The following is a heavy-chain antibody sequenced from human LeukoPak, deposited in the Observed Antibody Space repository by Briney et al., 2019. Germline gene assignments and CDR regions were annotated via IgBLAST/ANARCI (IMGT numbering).Heavy chain of an antibody. Sequence: PGGPLRLSCAASGFTFSSYDMHWVRQATGKGLEWVSAIGTAGDTYYPGSVKGRFTISRENAKNSLYLQMNSLRAEDTAVYYCARERSAAGIRWFDPWGQGTLVTVSS. V-gene: IGHV3-13*01. D-gene: IGHD6-13*01. CDR3: ARERSAAGIRWFDP. CDR2: IGTAGDT. CDR1: GFTFSSYD. J-gene: IGHJ5*02.